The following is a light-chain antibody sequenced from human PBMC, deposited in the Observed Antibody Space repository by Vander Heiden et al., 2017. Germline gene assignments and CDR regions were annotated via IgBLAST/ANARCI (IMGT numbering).Light chain of an antibody. CDR3: QQYYSTPY. J-gene: IGKJ3*01. V-gene: IGKV4-1*01. CDR2: WAS. Sequence: DIVMTPSPDSLAVSLGERATINCKSSQSVLYSSNNKNYLAWYQQKPGQPPKLLIYWASTRESGVPDRFSGSGSGTDFTLTISSLQAEDVAVYYCQQYYSTPYFGPGTKVDIK. CDR1: QSVLYSSNNKNY.